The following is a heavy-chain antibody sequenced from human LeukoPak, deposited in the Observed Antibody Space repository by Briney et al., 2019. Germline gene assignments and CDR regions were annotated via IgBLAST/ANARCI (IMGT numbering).Heavy chain of an antibody. CDR2: LYPGVSS. CDR3: ARLKFYDSTGHSPGHYMDV. V-gene: IGHV4-4*07. J-gene: IGHJ6*03. D-gene: IGHD3-22*01. Sequence: PSETLSLTCTVSGGPMYSFYWSWIRQSAGKGLEWIGRLYPGVSSDYNPSLKSRVTMSVDTSKKQFALNLRAVTAADTAVYYCARLKFYDSTGHSPGHYMDVWGKGTAVIVSS. CDR1: GGPMYSFY.